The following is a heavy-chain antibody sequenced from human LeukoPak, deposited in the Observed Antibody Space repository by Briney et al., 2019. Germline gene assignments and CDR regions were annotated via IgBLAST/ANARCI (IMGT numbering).Heavy chain of an antibody. CDR1: GGSISSGTYC. CDR3: ARGSTYGDYAFDY. J-gene: IGHJ4*02. CDR2: IYTSGST. Sequence: SETLSLTCTVSGGSISSGTYCWNWIRQPAGKGLEWIGRIYTSGSTNYNPSLKSRVTMSVDTSKNQFSLKLSSVTAPDTAVYYCARGSTYGDYAFDYWGQGTLVTVSS. D-gene: IGHD4-17*01. V-gene: IGHV4-61*02.